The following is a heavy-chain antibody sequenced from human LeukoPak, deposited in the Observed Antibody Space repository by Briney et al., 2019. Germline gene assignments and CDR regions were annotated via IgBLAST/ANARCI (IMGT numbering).Heavy chain of an antibody. J-gene: IGHJ4*02. D-gene: IGHD3-22*01. CDR3: ARDLYYYDSSGAFDY. CDR2: ISSSGSTI. Sequence: QPGGSLRLSCAASGFTFSSYEMNWVRQAPGKGLEWVSYISSSGSTIYYADSVKGRFTISRDNAKNSLYLQMNSLRAEDTAVYYCARDLYYYDSSGAFDYWGQGTLVTVSS. V-gene: IGHV3-48*03. CDR1: GFTFSSYE.